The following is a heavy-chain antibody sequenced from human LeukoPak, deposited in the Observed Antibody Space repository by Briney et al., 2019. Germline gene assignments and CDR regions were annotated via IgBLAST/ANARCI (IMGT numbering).Heavy chain of an antibody. V-gene: IGHV3-23*01. CDR2: ISGSGGST. Sequence: GGSPRLSCAASGFTFSSYAMSWVRQAPGKGLEWVSAISGSGGSTYYADSVKGRFTISRDNSKNTLYLQMNSLRAEDTAVYYCAKELDVVVVAATQVYYYGMDVWGQGTTVTVSS. J-gene: IGHJ6*02. D-gene: IGHD2-15*01. CDR1: GFTFSSYA. CDR3: AKELDVVVVAATQVYYYGMDV.